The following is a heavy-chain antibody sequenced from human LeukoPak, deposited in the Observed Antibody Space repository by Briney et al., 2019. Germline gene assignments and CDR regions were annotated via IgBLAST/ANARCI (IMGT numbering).Heavy chain of an antibody. D-gene: IGHD6-13*01. Sequence: SETLSLTCTVSGYSISSGYYWGWIRQPPGKGLEWIGSIYHSGSTYYNPSLKSRVTISVDTSKNQFSLKLSSVTAADTAVYYCARANRYSSSWYYYYMDVWGKGTTVTVSS. J-gene: IGHJ6*03. CDR2: IYHSGST. CDR3: ARANRYSSSWYYYYMDV. V-gene: IGHV4-38-2*02. CDR1: GYSISSGYY.